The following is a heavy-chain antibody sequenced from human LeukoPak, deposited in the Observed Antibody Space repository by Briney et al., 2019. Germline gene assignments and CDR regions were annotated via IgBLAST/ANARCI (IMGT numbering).Heavy chain of an antibody. CDR3: ARRAGDYSHPYDC. V-gene: IGHV3-53*01. CDR2: IYSDNT. D-gene: IGHD3-22*01. J-gene: IGHJ4*02. Sequence: GGSLRLSCTVSGFTVSSNSMSWVRQAPGKGLEWVSFIYSDNTHYSDSVKGRFTISRDNSKNTLYLQMNSLRAEDTAVYYCARRAGDYSHPYDCWGQGTLVTVSS. CDR1: GFTVSSNS.